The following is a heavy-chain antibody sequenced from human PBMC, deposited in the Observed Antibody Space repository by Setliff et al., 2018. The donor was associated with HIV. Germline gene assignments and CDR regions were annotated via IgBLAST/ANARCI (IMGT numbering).Heavy chain of an antibody. CDR3: ARARRIIGNVGSHFYYMDL. CDR2: IIPIFGTS. CDR1: GVTFTTDP. Sequence: KVSCKASGVTFTTDPITWVRQAPGQGLEWMGRIIPIFGTSTYAQKFQDRVTLSADKSTNTTYMEVSSLKSEDTAMYYCARARRIIGNVGSHFYYMDLWGKGTTVTVSS. J-gene: IGHJ6*03. V-gene: IGHV1-69*06. D-gene: IGHD3-3*02.